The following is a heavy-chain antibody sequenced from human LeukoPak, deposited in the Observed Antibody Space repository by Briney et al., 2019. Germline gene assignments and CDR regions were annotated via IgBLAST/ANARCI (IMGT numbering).Heavy chain of an antibody. CDR2: INNDGSTT. Sequence: GGSLRLSCAASGFTFSSYWMHWVRQAPGKGLVWVSRINNDGSTTSYADPVKGRFTISRDNAKNTLVLQMNSLRVEDTAVYYCARPPMVRGVIITGDDVFDIWGQGTMVTVSS. J-gene: IGHJ3*02. CDR1: GFTFSSYW. D-gene: IGHD3-10*01. CDR3: ARPPMVRGVIITGDDVFDI. V-gene: IGHV3-74*01.